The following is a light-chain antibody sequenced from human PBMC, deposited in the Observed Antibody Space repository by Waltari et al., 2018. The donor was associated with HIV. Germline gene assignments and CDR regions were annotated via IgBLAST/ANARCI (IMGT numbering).Light chain of an antibody. CDR3: HQYGETSYT. Sequence: TVLTQSPGTLSLSPGERVRLSCRASQTITSNYLAWFQQKPGQAPILLIYGASNRATGIPDRFRGSGSGTDCTLTISRLEPEDCAVYYCHQYGETSYTFGQGTKLEIK. CDR1: QTITSNY. CDR2: GAS. V-gene: IGKV3-20*01. J-gene: IGKJ2*01.